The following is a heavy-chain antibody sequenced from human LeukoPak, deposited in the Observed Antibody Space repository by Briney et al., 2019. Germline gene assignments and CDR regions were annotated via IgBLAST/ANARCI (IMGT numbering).Heavy chain of an antibody. D-gene: IGHD5-18*01. V-gene: IGHV3-43*02. CDR3: AKRTAMVTDYFDS. CDR2: ISGDGGST. CDR1: GFTFDDYA. J-gene: IGHJ4*02. Sequence: GGSLRLSCAASGFTFDDYAMHWVRQAPGKGLEWVSVISGDGGSTSYADSVKGRFTISRDNSKNSLYLQMNNLRTEGTALYYCAKRTAMVTDYFDSWGQGTLVTVSS.